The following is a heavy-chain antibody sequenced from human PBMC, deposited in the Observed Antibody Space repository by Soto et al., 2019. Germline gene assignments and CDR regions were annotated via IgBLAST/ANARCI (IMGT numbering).Heavy chain of an antibody. CDR2: TYYRSKWYN. Sequence: PSQTLSLTCAISGDSVSSNSAAWNWIRQSPSRGLEWLGRTYYRSKWYNDYAVSVKSRITINPDTSKNQFSLQLNSVTPEDTAVYYFAKEARRSCDVHRDLFDFRAQGTLDPVSS. V-gene: IGHV6-1*01. CDR1: GDSVSSNSAA. CDR3: AKEARRSCDVHRDLFDF. D-gene: IGHD1-26*01. J-gene: IGHJ3*01.